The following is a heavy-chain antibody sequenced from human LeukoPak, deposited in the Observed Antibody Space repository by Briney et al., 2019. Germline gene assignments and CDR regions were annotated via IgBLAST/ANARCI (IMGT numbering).Heavy chain of an antibody. J-gene: IGHJ4*02. Sequence: TSETLSLTCSVSSDSISSTTYYWGWVRQPPGKGLEWIVSIFYSGSTYYNSSLKSRVTISVDTSKNQFSLRLNSVTAADTAVYYCGLTYDKSSKFDYWGQGTLVTVSS. V-gene: IGHV4-39*01. CDR1: SDSISSTTYY. CDR3: GLTYDKSSKFDY. CDR2: IFYSGST. D-gene: IGHD3-22*01.